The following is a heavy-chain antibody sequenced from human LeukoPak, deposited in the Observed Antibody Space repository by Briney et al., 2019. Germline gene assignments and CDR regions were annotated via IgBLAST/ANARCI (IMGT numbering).Heavy chain of an antibody. V-gene: IGHV4-39*01. CDR1: GGSFSGYS. J-gene: IGHJ5*02. CDR3: ARDPMTYPYNWFDP. CDR2: LYYSGTT. D-gene: IGHD3-22*01. Sequence: SETLSLTCAVYGGSFSGYSWGWIRQPPGKGLEWIGSLYYSGTTYYNPSLKSRVTISVDTSKNQFSLKLSSVTAADTAVYYCARDPMTYPYNWFDPWGQGTLVTVSS.